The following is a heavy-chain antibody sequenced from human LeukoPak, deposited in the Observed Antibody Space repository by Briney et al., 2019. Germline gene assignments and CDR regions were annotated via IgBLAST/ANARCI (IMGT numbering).Heavy chain of an antibody. CDR1: GFTFSSYW. CDR3: ARDGAHVVPAAMDDAFDI. CDR2: INSDGSST. Sequence: GGSLRLSCAASGFTFSSYWMHWVRQAPGKGLVWVSRINSDGSSTSYADSVKGRFTISRDNAKNTLYLQMNSLRAEDTAVYYCARDGAHVVPAAMDDAFDIWGQGTMVTVSS. V-gene: IGHV3-74*01. J-gene: IGHJ3*02. D-gene: IGHD2-2*01.